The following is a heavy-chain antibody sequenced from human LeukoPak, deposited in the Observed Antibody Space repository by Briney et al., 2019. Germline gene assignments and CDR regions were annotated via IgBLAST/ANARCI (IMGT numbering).Heavy chain of an antibody. V-gene: IGHV3-74*01. Sequence: GGSLRLSCAASGFTISTTAMHWVRQAPGKGLVWVSRIFTDGTTTSYADSVKGRFTISRDNAKNTLYLEMKSLRVEDTAVYYCARELPREVTLDYWGQGTLVTVSS. D-gene: IGHD2-21*02. CDR3: ARELPREVTLDY. CDR2: IFTDGTTT. CDR1: GFTISTTA. J-gene: IGHJ4*01.